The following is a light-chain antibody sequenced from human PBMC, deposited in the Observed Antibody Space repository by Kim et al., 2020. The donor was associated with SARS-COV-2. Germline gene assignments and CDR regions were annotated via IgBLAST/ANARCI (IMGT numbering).Light chain of an antibody. V-gene: IGKV1-39*01. CDR1: QSISSY. CDR2: AAS. Sequence: SASGGDRVTITCQASQSISSYLNWYQQKPGKAPKLLIYAASSLQSGVTSRFSGSGSGTDFTLTISSLQPEDFATYYCQQSYSTPYSFGQGTKLEI. CDR3: QQSYSTPYS. J-gene: IGKJ2*03.